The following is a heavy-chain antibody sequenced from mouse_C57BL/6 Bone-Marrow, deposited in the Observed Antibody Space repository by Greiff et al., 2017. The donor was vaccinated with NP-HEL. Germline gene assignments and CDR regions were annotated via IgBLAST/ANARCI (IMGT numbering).Heavy chain of an antibody. J-gene: IGHJ1*03. D-gene: IGHD1-1*01. CDR3: ARERVYYYGSSSYWYFDV. CDR2: ISSSGST. CDR1: GYSITNGNHW. Sequence: EVKLMESGPALVKPSQTVSLTCTVTGYSITNGNHWWNWIRQVSGSKLEWIGYISSSGSTDSNPSLKSRISITRDTSKNQLFLQLNSVTTEDIATYYCARERVYYYGSSSYWYFDVWGTGTTVTVSS. V-gene: IGHV3-4*01.